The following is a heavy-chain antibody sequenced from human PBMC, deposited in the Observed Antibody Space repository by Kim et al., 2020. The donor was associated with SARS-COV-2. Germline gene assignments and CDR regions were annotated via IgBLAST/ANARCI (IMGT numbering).Heavy chain of an antibody. D-gene: IGHD6-13*01. Sequence: EPVKSRFTISRDKAKNALYLQRNSVRAEDTAVYYCARAKGYSSSWYYFDYWGQGTLVTVSS. V-gene: IGHV3-48*03. J-gene: IGHJ4*02. CDR3: ARAKGYSSSWYYFDY.